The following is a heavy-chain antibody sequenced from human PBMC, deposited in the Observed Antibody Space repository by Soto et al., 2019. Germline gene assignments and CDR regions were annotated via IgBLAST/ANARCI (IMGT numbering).Heavy chain of an antibody. D-gene: IGHD1-26*01. CDR3: ARAVRIDYYYYMDV. V-gene: IGHV1-2*04. CDR2: INPNSGGT. J-gene: IGHJ6*03. CDR1: GYTFTGYY. Sequence: ASVKVSCKASGYTFTGYYMHWVRQAPGQGLEWMGWINPNSGGTNYAQKFQGWVTMTRDTSISTAYMELSRLRSDDTAVYYCARAVRIDYYYYMDVWGKGTTVTVS.